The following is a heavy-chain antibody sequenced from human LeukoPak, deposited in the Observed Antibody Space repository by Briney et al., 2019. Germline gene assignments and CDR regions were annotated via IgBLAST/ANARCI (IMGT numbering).Heavy chain of an antibody. V-gene: IGHV1-2*02. Sequence: GASVKVSCKASGYTFTSYYMHWVRQAPGQGLEWMGWINPNSGGTNYAQKFQDRVTFSMDTSTATAYMELRGLRSDDTAFYYCGRGVQSFDPWGQGTLVTVSS. CDR3: GRGVQSFDP. J-gene: IGHJ5*02. CDR1: GYTFTSYY. CDR2: INPNSGGT.